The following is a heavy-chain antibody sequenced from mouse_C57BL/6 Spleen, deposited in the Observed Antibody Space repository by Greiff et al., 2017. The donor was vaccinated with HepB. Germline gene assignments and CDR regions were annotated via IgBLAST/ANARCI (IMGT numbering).Heavy chain of an antibody. J-gene: IGHJ3*01. CDR1: GYAFSSYW. V-gene: IGHV1-80*01. D-gene: IGHD2-5*01. CDR2: IYPGDGDT. Sequence: VQLQQSGAELVKPGASVKISCKASGYAFSSYWMNWVKQRPGKGLEWIGQIYPGDGDTNYNGKFKGKATLTADKSSSTAYMQLSSLTSEDSAVYFCARSGSNPAWFAYWGQGTLVTVSA. CDR3: ARSGSNPAWFAY.